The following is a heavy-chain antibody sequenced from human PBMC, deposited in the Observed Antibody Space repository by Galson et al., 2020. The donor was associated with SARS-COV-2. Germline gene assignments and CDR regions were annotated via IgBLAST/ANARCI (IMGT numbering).Heavy chain of an antibody. J-gene: IGHJ5*02. D-gene: IGHD1-20*01. CDR1: GGSISSSSYY. CDR3: ARHVNSIGPHWFDP. Sequence: SETLSLTCTVSGGSISSSSYYWGWIRQPPGKGLEWIGSIHYSGSTYYNPSLKSRVTISVDTSKNQFPLKLSSVTAADTAVYYCARHVNSIGPHWFDPWGQGTLVTVSS. V-gene: IGHV4-39*01. CDR2: IHYSGST.